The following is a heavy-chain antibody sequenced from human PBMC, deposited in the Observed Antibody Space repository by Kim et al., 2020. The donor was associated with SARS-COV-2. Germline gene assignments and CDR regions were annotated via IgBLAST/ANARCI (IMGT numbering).Heavy chain of an antibody. CDR2: INHSGST. Sequence: SETLSLTCAVYGGSFSGYYWSWIRQPPGKGLEWIGEINHSGSTNYNPSLKSRVTISVDTSKNQFSLKLSSVTAADTAVYYCAREHVLLWFGESYGYYGMDVWGQGTTVTVSS. D-gene: IGHD3-10*01. CDR1: GGSFSGYY. CDR3: AREHVLLWFGESYGYYGMDV. V-gene: IGHV4-34*01. J-gene: IGHJ6*02.